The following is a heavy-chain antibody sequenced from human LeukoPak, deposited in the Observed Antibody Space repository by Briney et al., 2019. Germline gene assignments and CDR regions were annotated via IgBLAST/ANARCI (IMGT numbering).Heavy chain of an antibody. D-gene: IGHD3-3*01. J-gene: IGHJ5*02. CDR3: AKVEEERRRLRFLEWFARGGFDP. Sequence: SETLSLTCTVSGGSISSYYWSWIRQPAGKGLEWIGRIYTSGSTNYNPSLKSRVTMSVDTSKNQFSLKLSSVTAADTAVYYCAKVEEERRRLRFLEWFARGGFDPWGQGTLVTVSS. CDR2: IYTSGST. CDR1: GGSISSYY. V-gene: IGHV4-4*07.